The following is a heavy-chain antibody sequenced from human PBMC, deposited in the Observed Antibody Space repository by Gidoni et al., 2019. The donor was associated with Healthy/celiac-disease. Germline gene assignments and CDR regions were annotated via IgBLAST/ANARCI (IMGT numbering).Heavy chain of an antibody. CDR1: GFSLSTSGVG. D-gene: IGHD4-17*01. J-gene: IGHJ5*02. V-gene: IGHV2-5*02. CDR3: AHSQSTVTLNWFDP. CDR2: IYWDDDK. Sequence: QITLKESGPTLVKPTQTLTLTGTCSGFSLSTSGVGVGWIRQPPGKALEWLALIYWDDDKRYSPSLKSRLTITTDTSKNQVVLTMTNMDPVDTATYYCAHSQSTVTLNWFDPWGQGTLVTVSS.